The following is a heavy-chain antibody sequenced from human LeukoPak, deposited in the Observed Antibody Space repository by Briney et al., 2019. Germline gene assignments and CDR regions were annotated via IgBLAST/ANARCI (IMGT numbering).Heavy chain of an antibody. CDR2: ISSSSSYI. Sequence: PGGSLRLSCAASGFTFSSYSMNWVRQAPGKGLEWVSSISSSSSYIYYADSVKGRFTISRDNAKNSLYLQMNSLRAEDTAVYYCARDLSMVSPPFDYWGQGTLVTVSS. CDR3: ARDLSMVSPPFDY. CDR1: GFTFSSYS. J-gene: IGHJ4*02. V-gene: IGHV3-21*01. D-gene: IGHD2/OR15-2a*01.